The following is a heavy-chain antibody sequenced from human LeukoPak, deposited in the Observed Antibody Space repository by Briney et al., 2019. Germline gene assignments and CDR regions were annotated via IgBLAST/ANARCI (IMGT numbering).Heavy chain of an antibody. Sequence: PPGGSLRLSCVASVFTFSNYAMSWVRQAPGKGLERVSAISGSGGSTYYADSVKGRFTISRDNSKNTLYLQMNSLRAEDTAVYYCARDFGTTVTTFGAVDIWGQGTKVIVSS. J-gene: IGHJ3*02. V-gene: IGHV3-23*01. CDR1: VFTFSNYA. CDR2: ISGSGGST. D-gene: IGHD4-17*01. CDR3: ARDFGTTVTTFGAVDI.